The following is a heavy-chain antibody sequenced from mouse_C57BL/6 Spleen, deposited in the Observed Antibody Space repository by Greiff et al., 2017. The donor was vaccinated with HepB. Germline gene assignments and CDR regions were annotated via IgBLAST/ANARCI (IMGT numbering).Heavy chain of an antibody. CDR3: VREDYGSSYVG. D-gene: IGHD1-1*01. J-gene: IGHJ3*01. CDR1: GYTFTDYY. Sequence: SLAYLLNPLASVKISCKASGYTFTDYYINWVKQRPGQGLEWIGKIGPGSGSTYYNEKFKGKATLTADKSSSTAYMQLSSLTSEDSAVYFCVREDYGSSYVGWGQGTLVTVSA. CDR2: IGPGSGST. V-gene: IGHV1-77*01.